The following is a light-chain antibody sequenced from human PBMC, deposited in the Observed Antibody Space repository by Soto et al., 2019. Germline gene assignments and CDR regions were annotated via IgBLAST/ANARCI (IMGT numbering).Light chain of an antibody. V-gene: IGKV1-8*01. CDR3: QQYYSDAGT. CDR2: AAS. J-gene: IGKJ1*01. Sequence: AIRMTQSPSSLSASTGDRVTITCRASQGISSYLAWYQQKPGKAPKLLIYAASTLQSGVPSRFIASGSGTDFTLTISSLQSEDFATEDGQQYYSDAGTVSQRTKVDIK. CDR1: QGISSY.